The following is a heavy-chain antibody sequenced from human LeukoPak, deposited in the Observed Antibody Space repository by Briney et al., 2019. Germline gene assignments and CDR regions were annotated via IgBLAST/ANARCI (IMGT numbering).Heavy chain of an antibody. J-gene: IGHJ6*03. Sequence: GGSLRLSCAASGFTFSNAWMSWVRHAPGKGLEWVGRIKSKTDGGTTDYAAPVKGRFTISRDDSKNTLYLQMNSLKTEDTAVYYCTGVVIGNYYYYMDVWGKGTTVTVSS. CDR2: IKSKTDGGTT. CDR3: TGVVIGNYYYYMDV. CDR1: GFTFSNAW. V-gene: IGHV3-15*01. D-gene: IGHD3-3*01.